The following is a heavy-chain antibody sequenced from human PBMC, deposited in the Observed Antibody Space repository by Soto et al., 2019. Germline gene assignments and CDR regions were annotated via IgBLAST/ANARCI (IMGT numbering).Heavy chain of an antibody. Sequence: VASVKVSCKASGGTFSSYAISWVRQAPGQGLEWMGGIIPIFGTANYAQKFQGRVTITADESTSTAYMELSSLRSEDTAVYYCARDLYGSGSYSDYWGQGTLVTVSS. CDR2: IIPIFGTA. J-gene: IGHJ4*02. CDR1: GGTFSSYA. D-gene: IGHD3-10*01. V-gene: IGHV1-69*13. CDR3: ARDLYGSGSYSDY.